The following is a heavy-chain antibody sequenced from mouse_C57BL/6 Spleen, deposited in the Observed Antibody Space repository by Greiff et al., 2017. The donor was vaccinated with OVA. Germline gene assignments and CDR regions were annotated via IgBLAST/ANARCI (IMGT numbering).Heavy chain of an antibody. CDR3: ARSGKSYGSSSYYYAMDY. CDR1: GYTFTSYW. D-gene: IGHD1-1*01. V-gene: IGHV1-52*01. Sequence: QVQLQQPGAELVRPGSSMKLSCKASGYTFTSYWMHWVKQRPIQGLEWIGNIDPSDSETHYNQKFKDKATLTVDKSSSTAYMQLSSLTSEDSAVYYCARSGKSYGSSSYYYAMDYWGQGTSVTVSS. CDR2: IDPSDSET. J-gene: IGHJ4*01.